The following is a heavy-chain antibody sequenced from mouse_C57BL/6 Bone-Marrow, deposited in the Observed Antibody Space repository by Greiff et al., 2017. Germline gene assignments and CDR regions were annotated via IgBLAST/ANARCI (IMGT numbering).Heavy chain of an antibody. CDR1: GYSITSGYY. CDR2: ISYDGSN. CDR3: AREEITTVVERFAY. J-gene: IGHJ3*01. V-gene: IGHV3-6*01. D-gene: IGHD1-1*01. Sequence: EVQLVESGPGLVKPSQSLSLTCSVTGYSITSGYYWNWIRQFPGNKLEWMGYISYDGSNNYNPSLKNRISITRDTSKNQFFLKLNSVTTEDTATYYCAREEITTVVERFAYWGQGTLVTVSA.